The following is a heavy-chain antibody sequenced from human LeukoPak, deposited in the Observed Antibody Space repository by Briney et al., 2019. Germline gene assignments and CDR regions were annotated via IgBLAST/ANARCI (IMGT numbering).Heavy chain of an antibody. Sequence: GGSLRLSCAASGFIFSNYGMSWVRQAPGKGLDWVSVISYNGATTYYADSVKGRFTISRDNSKNTLYLQMNSLRAEDTAVYYCARDGSGRDFSLDYWGQGTLVTVSS. J-gene: IGHJ4*02. CDR1: GFIFSNYG. CDR2: ISYNGATT. V-gene: IGHV3-23*01. CDR3: ARDGSGRDFSLDY. D-gene: IGHD3-10*01.